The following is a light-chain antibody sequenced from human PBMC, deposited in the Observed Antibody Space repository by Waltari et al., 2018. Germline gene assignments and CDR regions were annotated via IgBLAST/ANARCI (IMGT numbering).Light chain of an antibody. CDR3: HQYNHWPTFT. J-gene: IGKJ2*01. V-gene: IGKV3-15*01. Sequence: EIEMTQSPATLSVSPGERVTLSCRASQSVGNNLAWYQQRPGQAPRLLIYGASTRATDISDMFSGSGSGTDFTLTISALQSEDLAVYYCHQYNHWPTFTFGQGTKLQIE. CDR1: QSVGNN. CDR2: GAS.